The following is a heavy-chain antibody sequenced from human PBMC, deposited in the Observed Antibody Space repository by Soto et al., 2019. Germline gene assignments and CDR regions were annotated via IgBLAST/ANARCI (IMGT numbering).Heavy chain of an antibody. D-gene: IGHD3-10*01. CDR1: GYTFTSYD. Sequence: GASVKVSCKASGYTFTSYDINWVRQATGQGLEWMGWMNPNSGNTGYAQKFQGRVTMTRNTSISTAYMELSSLRSEDTAVYYCARSPPPLLWFGELLSGGYHYYGMDVWGQGTTVTVSS. J-gene: IGHJ6*02. CDR3: ARSPPPLLWFGELLSGGYHYYGMDV. V-gene: IGHV1-8*01. CDR2: MNPNSGNT.